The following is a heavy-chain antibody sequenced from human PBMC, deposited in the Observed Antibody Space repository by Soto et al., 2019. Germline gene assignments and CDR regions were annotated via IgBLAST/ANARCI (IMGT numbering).Heavy chain of an antibody. CDR3: ARRDGYNPSYYYYGMDV. CDR2: IYPGGDSYT. D-gene: IGHD5-12*01. J-gene: IGHJ6*02. V-gene: IGHV5-51*01. Sequence: XESLKISCKTSGYVFTAYWIGWVRQMPGKGLEWMGIIYPGGDSYTNYSPSFQGHVTISADKSISTAYLQWSSLKASDTAMYYCARRDGYNPSYYYYGMDVWGQGNTVTVSS. CDR1: GYVFTAYW.